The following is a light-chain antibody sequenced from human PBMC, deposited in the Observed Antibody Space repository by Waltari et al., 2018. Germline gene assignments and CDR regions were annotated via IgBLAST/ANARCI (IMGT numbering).Light chain of an antibody. CDR1: RGVGPF. J-gene: IGKJ4*01. CDR3: QQRNNWPPLT. CDR2: GAA. Sequence: SRMARRGVGPFITWDQKKPGQAPRLLFYGAANRATGIPARFSGSGSGTDFTLTISSLGPEDFAVYYCQQRNNWPPLTFGGGTKVEIK. V-gene: IGKV3-11*01.